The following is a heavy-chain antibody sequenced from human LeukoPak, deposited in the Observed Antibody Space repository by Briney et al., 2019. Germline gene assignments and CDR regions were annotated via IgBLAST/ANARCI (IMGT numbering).Heavy chain of an antibody. CDR3: ARGGLRLSGGGFDY. D-gene: IGHD2-15*01. J-gene: IGHJ4*02. Sequence: GASVKVSCKASGYTFTSYYMHWVRQAPGQGLGWMGWINPNSGGTNYAQKFQGRVTMTRDTSISTAYMELSRLRSDDTAVYYCARGGLRLSGGGFDYWGQGTLVTVSS. CDR1: GYTFTSYY. CDR2: INPNSGGT. V-gene: IGHV1-2*02.